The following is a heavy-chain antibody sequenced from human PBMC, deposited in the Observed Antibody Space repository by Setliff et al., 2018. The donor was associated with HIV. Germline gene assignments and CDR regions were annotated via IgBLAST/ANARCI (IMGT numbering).Heavy chain of an antibody. CDR2: INWNGGST. D-gene: IGHD6-19*01. Sequence: PGESLRLSCAASGFTVDEYGMSWVRQAPGKGLAWVSGINWNGGSTGYADSVKGRFTISRDNAKNSLYLQMNSLRAEDTALYYCARGISGWYAPLGYWGREPWSPSPQ. CDR1: GFTVDEYG. CDR3: ARGISGWYAPLGY. V-gene: IGHV3-20*04. J-gene: IGHJ4*02.